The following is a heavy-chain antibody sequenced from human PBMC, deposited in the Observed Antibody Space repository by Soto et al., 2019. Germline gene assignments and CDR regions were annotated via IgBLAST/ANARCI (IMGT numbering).Heavy chain of an antibody. Sequence: ASVKVSCKASGYTFTGYYMHWVRQAPGQGLEWMGWINPNSGGTNYAQKFQGWVTMTRDTSISTAYMELSRLRSDDTAVYYCARGGRTRRPVPYYYYYGMDVWGQGTTVTVSS. CDR2: INPNSGGT. CDR3: ARGGRTRRPVPYYYYYGMDV. J-gene: IGHJ6*02. CDR1: GYTFTGYY. V-gene: IGHV1-2*04. D-gene: IGHD2-2*01.